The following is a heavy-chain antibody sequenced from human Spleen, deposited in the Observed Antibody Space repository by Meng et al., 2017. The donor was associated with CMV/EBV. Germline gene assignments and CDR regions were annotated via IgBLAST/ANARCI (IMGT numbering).Heavy chain of an antibody. CDR2: IWFDGSDK. CDR1: GFVFSNYG. D-gene: IGHD3-10*01. J-gene: IGHJ4*02. Sequence: GESLKISCAASGFVFSNYGMHWIRQAPGKGLEWVAVIWFDGSDKYYADSVKGRFTISRDQSKKTLFLQINSLRVEDTAVYYCAKNRYYGSGSYFAGLDYWGQGTLVTVSS. CDR3: AKNRYYGSGSYFAGLDY. V-gene: IGHV3-33*03.